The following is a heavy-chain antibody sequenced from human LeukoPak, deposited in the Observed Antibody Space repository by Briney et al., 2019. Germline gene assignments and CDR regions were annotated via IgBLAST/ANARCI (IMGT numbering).Heavy chain of an antibody. J-gene: IGHJ4*02. Sequence: ASVKVSCKASGYTFTSYAMHWVRQAPGQRLEWMGWINAGNGNTKYSQKFQGRVTITRDTSASTAYMELSSLRSEDTAVYYCARADGASSSWPRGPLNYWGQGTLVTVSS. D-gene: IGHD6-13*01. CDR1: GYTFTSYA. V-gene: IGHV1-3*01. CDR3: ARADGASSSWPRGPLNY. CDR2: INAGNGNT.